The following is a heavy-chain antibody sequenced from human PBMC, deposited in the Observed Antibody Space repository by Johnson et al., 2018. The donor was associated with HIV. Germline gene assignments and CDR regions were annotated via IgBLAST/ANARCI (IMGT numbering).Heavy chain of an antibody. CDR3: TTTSSSVYPNSYACDV. CDR2: IKSKTDGGTT. V-gene: IGHV3-15*01. Sequence: VQLVESGGGFVEPGGSLRLSCAASGFTFSNAWMSWVRQAPGKGLEWVSRIKSKTDGGTTDYAAHVKGRFSITRDESKNTVYLQMNSLKTEDPAVYYCTTTSSSVYPNSYACDVWGQGTMVTVSS. D-gene: IGHD2-8*01. J-gene: IGHJ3*01. CDR1: GFTFSNAW.